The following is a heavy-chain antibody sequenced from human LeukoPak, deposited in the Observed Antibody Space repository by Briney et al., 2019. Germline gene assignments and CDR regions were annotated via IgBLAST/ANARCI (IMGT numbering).Heavy chain of an antibody. Sequence: GGSLRLSCAASGFTFSSYSMNWVRQAPGKGLEWVSSISSSSSYIYYADSVKGRFTISRDNAKNSLYLQMNGLRAEDTAVYYCARIYGSGWFDPWGQGTLVTVSS. J-gene: IGHJ5*02. D-gene: IGHD3-10*01. V-gene: IGHV3-21*01. CDR2: ISSSSSYI. CDR3: ARIYGSGWFDP. CDR1: GFTFSSYS.